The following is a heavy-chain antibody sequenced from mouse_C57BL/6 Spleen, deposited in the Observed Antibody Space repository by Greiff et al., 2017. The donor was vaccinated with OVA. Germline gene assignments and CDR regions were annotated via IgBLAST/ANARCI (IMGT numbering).Heavy chain of an antibody. CDR3: ARSYDYDTFAY. CDR2: IYPSDSET. V-gene: IGHV1-61*01. J-gene: IGHJ3*01. Sequence: QVQLQQSGAELVRPGSSVKLSCKASGYTFTSYWMDWVKQRPGQGLEWIGNIYPSDSETHYNQKFKDKATLTVDKSSSTAYMQLSSLTSEDSAVYYCARSYDYDTFAYWGQGTLVTVSA. CDR1: GYTFTSYW. D-gene: IGHD2-4*01.